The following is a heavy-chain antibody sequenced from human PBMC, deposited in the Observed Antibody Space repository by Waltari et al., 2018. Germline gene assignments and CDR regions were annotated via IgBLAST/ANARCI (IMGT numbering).Heavy chain of an antibody. CDR2: ISHDGSNK. Sequence: QVQLVESGGGVVQPGRSLRLSCAASGFTFSSYAMHWVRQATGKGLEWVAVISHDGSNKYYADSVKGRFTISRDNSKNTLYLQMNSLRAEDTAVYYCARGTRESSSWYDEAGGAIYYWGQGTLVTVSS. J-gene: IGHJ4*02. CDR1: GFTFSSYA. V-gene: IGHV3-30-3*01. CDR3: ARGTRESSSWYDEAGGAIYY. D-gene: IGHD6-13*01.